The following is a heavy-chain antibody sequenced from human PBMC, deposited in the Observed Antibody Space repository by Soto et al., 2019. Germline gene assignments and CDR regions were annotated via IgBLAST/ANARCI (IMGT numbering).Heavy chain of an antibody. D-gene: IGHD2-8*01. CDR3: ARSTHCTNGVCLDYGMDV. CDR2: IDPSDSYT. Sequence: GESLKISCNGSGYSFTSYWISWVRQMPWKGLEWMGRIDPSDSYTNYSPSFQGHVTISADKSISTAYLQWSSLKASDTAMYYCARSTHCTNGVCLDYGMDVWGQGTTVTVSS. V-gene: IGHV5-10-1*01. J-gene: IGHJ6*02. CDR1: GYSFTSYW.